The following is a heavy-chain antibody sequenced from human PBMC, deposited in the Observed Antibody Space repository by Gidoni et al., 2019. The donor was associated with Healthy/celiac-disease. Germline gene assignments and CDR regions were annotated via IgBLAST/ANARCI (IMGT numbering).Heavy chain of an antibody. CDR2: ISSSSSTI. V-gene: IGHV3-48*02. D-gene: IGHD2-2*01. J-gene: IGHJ4*02. CDR3: ARENGGVPAAMTFDY. CDR1: GFTFSSYS. Sequence: EVQLVESGGGLVQPGGSLRLSCAASGFTFSSYSMNWVRQAPGKGLEWVSYISSSSSTIYYADSVKGRFTISRDNAKNSLYLQMNSLRDEDTAVYYCARENGGVPAAMTFDYWGQGTLVTVSS.